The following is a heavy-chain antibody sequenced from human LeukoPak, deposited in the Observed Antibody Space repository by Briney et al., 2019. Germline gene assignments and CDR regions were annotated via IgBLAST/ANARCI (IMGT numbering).Heavy chain of an antibody. J-gene: IGHJ3*02. CDR3: AKAQYSYGLDDAFDI. Sequence: GGSLRLSCTASGFTFSSYAMHWVRQAPGKGLEWVAFIRYDGSNKYYADSVKGRFTISRDNSKNTLYLQMNSLRAEDTAVYYCAKAQYSYGLDDAFDIWGQGTMVTVSS. D-gene: IGHD5-18*01. CDR1: GFTFSSYA. V-gene: IGHV3-30*02. CDR2: IRYDGSNK.